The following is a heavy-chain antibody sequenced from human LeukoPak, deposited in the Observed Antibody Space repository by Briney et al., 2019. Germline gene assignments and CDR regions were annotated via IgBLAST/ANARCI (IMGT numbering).Heavy chain of an antibody. D-gene: IGHD5-24*01. CDR1: GFTFDDYA. Sequence: GGSLRLSCAASGFTFDDYAMNWVRQAPGKGLEWVSGINWNGGNTAYADSVKGRFTISRDNAKNSLYLQMNSLRAEDTAVYYCAREMAGFDYWGQGTLVTVSS. CDR3: AREMAGFDY. J-gene: IGHJ4*02. CDR2: INWNGGNT. V-gene: IGHV3-20*04.